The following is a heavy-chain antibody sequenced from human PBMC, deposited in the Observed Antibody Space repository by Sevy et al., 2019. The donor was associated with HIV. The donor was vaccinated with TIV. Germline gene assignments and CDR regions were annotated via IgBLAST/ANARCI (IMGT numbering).Heavy chain of an antibody. CDR1: GFIFSSYG. J-gene: IGHJ5*02. D-gene: IGHD2-15*01. Sequence: GGYLRLSCVASGFIFSSYGMHWVRQAPGKGLEWVAVISFDGSHEFYADSVKGRFTISRDDSKNTLYLQMNSLNSEDTAVYYCAKHSRSCTTGSCSIYPLSNWFDPWGQGTRVTVSS. V-gene: IGHV3-30*18. CDR2: ISFDGSHE. CDR3: AKHSRSCTTGSCSIYPLSNWFDP.